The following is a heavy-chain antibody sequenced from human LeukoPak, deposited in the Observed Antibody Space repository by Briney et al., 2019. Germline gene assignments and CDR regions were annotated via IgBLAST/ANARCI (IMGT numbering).Heavy chain of an antibody. CDR1: GFTFSSYG. Sequence: GGSLRLSCAASGFTFSSYGMHWVRQAPGKGLEWVAVIWYDGSNKYYADSVKGRFTISRDNSKNTLYLQMNSLRAEDTAVYYCARETSDIVGANYFDYWGQGTLVTVSS. J-gene: IGHJ4*02. CDR3: ARETSDIVGANYFDY. D-gene: IGHD1-26*01. CDR2: IWYDGSNK. V-gene: IGHV3-33*01.